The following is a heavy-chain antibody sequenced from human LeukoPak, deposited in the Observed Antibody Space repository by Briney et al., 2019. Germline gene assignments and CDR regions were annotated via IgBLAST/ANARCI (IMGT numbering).Heavy chain of an antibody. CDR1: GYTFISYG. CDR3: ARVARDGYNAGYYGMDV. CDR2: ISAYNGNT. D-gene: IGHD5-24*01. Sequence: GASVKVSCKASGYTFISYGINWVRQVPGQGLEWMGWISAYNGNTNYAQKLQGRVTMTTDTSTSTAYMELRSLRSDDAAVYYCARVARDGYNAGYYGMDVWGQGTTVTVSS. V-gene: IGHV1-18*01. J-gene: IGHJ6*02.